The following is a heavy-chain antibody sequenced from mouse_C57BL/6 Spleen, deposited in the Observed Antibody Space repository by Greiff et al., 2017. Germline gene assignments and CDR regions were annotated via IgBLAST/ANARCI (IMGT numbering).Heavy chain of an antibody. CDR3: ARRTAQASFAY. CDR2: IYPGDGDT. J-gene: IGHJ3*01. Sequence: QVQLQQSGPELVKPGASVKISCKASGYAFSSSWMNWVKQRPGKGLEWIGRIYPGDGDTNYNGKFKGKATLTADKSSSTAYMQLSSLTSEDSAVYCCARRTAQASFAYWGQGTLVTVSA. D-gene: IGHD3-2*02. V-gene: IGHV1-82*01. CDR1: GYAFSSSW.